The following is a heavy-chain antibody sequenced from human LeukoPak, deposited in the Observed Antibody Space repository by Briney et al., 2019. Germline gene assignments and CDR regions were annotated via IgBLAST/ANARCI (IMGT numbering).Heavy chain of an antibody. Sequence: PSETLSLTCAVYGGSFSNSYWSWIRQPPGKGLEWIGEINHSGSTNYNPSLKSRVTISVDTSKNQFSLKLSSVTAADTAVYYCARGATILYWGQGTLVTVSS. V-gene: IGHV4-34*01. D-gene: IGHD5-24*01. CDR3: ARGATILY. CDR2: INHSGST. CDR1: GGSFSNSY. J-gene: IGHJ4*02.